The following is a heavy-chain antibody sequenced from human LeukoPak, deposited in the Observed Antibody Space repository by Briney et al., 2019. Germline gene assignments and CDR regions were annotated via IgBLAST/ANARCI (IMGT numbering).Heavy chain of an antibody. J-gene: IGHJ4*02. Sequence: GGSLRLSCAASGFTFSSYAMHWVRQAPGKGLEWVAAIWYDGRDNYYADSVKGRFNNSRDNIKNTLYLQMNSLRPEDTAVYFCARDEIAAPAFSWGQGTLVTVSS. D-gene: IGHD6-25*01. CDR2: IWYDGRDN. CDR1: GFTFSSYA. V-gene: IGHV3-30*04. CDR3: ARDEIAAPAFS.